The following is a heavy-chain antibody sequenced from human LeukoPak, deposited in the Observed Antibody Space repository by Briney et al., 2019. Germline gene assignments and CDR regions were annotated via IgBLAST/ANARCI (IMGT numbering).Heavy chain of an antibody. CDR1: GFTFSSYS. D-gene: IGHD2-2*01. CDR3: ARDRWCSSTSCYESFDY. CDR2: IRYGGSHK. J-gene: IGHJ4*02. V-gene: IGHV3-30*02. Sequence: GGSLRLSCAASGFTFSSYSMNWVRQAPGKGLEWVAFIRYGGSHKYYADSVKGRFTISRDNSKNTLFLQMNSLRAEDTAVYYCARDRWCSSTSCYESFDYWGQGTLVTVSS.